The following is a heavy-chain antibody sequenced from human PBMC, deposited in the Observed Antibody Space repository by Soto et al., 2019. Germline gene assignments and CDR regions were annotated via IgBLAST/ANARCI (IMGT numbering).Heavy chain of an antibody. Sequence: SETLSLTCTVSGGAISAFFWNCVRQSAWKGLEWIGLIYASGHTIYNPSLAIRVTLSVDTSKHQFSLRLNSVTAADTAVYYCARRPSTSTIGTLDIWGQGTMVTASS. CDR2: IYASGHT. CDR1: GGAISAFF. J-gene: IGHJ3*02. V-gene: IGHV4-4*07. D-gene: IGHD3-3*02. CDR3: ARRPSTSTIGTLDI.